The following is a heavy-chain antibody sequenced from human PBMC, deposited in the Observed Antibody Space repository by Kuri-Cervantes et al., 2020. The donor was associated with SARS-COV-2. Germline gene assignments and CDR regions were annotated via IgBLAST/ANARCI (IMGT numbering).Heavy chain of an antibody. D-gene: IGHD6-13*01. CDR2: INHSGST. V-gene: IGHV4-34*01. J-gene: IGHJ4*02. Sequence: SETLSLTCAVYGGSFSGYYWSWIRQPPGKGLEWIGEINHSGSTNYNPSLKSRVTISVDTSKNQFSLKLSSVTAADTAVYYCAKTLRVYSSSPFDYWGQGTLVTVSS. CDR1: GGSFSGYY. CDR3: AKTLRVYSSSPFDY.